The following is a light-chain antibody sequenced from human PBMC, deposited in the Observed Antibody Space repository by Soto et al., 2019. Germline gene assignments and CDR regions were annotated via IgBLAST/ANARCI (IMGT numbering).Light chain of an antibody. CDR1: SSDVGTYSY. V-gene: IGLV2-14*01. Sequence: QSVLTQPASVSGSPGQSITISCAGTSSDVGTYSYVSWYQQHPGKAPKLMIYDVNNRPSGVSNRFSGSKSGNTASLTISGLQAEDEADYYCTSYTTSTTPYVFGGGTNVNVL. CDR2: DVN. J-gene: IGLJ1*01. CDR3: TSYTTSTTPYV.